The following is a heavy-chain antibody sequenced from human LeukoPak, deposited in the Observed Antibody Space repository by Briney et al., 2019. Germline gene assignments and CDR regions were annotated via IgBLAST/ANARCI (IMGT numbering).Heavy chain of an antibody. J-gene: IGHJ6*02. CDR3: ARERPGRTTGGYYYYYGMDV. Sequence: SETLSLTCTVSGGSISSYYWSWIRQPAGKGLEWIGRIYTSGSTNYNPSLKSRVTMSVDTSKNQFSLKLSSVTAADTAVYYCARERPGRTTGGYYYYYGMDVWGQGTTVTVSS. V-gene: IGHV4-4*07. CDR1: GGSISSYY. CDR2: IYTSGST. D-gene: IGHD1-1*01.